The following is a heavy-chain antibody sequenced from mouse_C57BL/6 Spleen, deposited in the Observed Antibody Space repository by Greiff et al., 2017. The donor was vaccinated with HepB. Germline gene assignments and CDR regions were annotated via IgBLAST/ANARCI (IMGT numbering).Heavy chain of an antibody. J-gene: IGHJ1*03. CDR3: ARPYGSSHWYFDV. CDR1: GYAFSSSW. Sequence: VQLVESGPELVKPGASVKISCKASGYAFSSSWMNWVKQRPGKGLEWIGRIYPGDGDTNYNGKFKGKATLTADKSSSTAYMQLSSLTSEDSAVYFCARPYGSSHWYFDVWGTGTTVTVSS. V-gene: IGHV1-82*01. D-gene: IGHD1-1*01. CDR2: IYPGDGDT.